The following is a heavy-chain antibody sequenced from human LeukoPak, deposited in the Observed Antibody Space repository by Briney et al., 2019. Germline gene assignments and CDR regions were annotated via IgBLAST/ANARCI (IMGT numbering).Heavy chain of an antibody. V-gene: IGHV6-1*01. J-gene: IGHJ3*02. CDR2: TYYRSKWYN. CDR1: GDSVSSNSAA. Sequence: SQTLSLACAISGDSVSSNSAAWNWIRQSPSRGLEWLGRTYYRSKWYNEYAVSVKSRINVDPDTSKNQFSLQLNSVTPEDTAVYYCARSLPRAFDIWGQGTMVTVSS. CDR3: ARSLPRAFDI. D-gene: IGHD3-16*02.